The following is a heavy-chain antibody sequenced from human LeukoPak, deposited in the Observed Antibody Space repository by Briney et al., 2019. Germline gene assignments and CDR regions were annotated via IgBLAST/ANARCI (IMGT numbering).Heavy chain of an antibody. CDR2: ISGSAGST. D-gene: IGHD6-13*01. CDR1: GFTFSSYA. J-gene: IGHJ4*02. Sequence: PGGSLRRSCAASGFTFSSYAMTWVRQAPGKGLEWVSGISGSAGSTYYADSVKGRFTISRDNSKNTLHLQMNSLRAEDTAMYSCSRLXGSGTDCWGQGTLVTVSS. V-gene: IGHV3-23*01. CDR3: SRLXGSGTDC.